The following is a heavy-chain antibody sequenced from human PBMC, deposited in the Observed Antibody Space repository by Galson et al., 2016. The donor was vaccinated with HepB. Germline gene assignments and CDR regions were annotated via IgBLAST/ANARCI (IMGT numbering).Heavy chain of an antibody. V-gene: IGHV1-69*06. CDR1: GGTFSNFA. D-gene: IGHD6-13*01. Sequence: SVKVSCKASGGTFSNFAISWLRQAPGQGLEWMGGIIPLFGATNYAQKFQGRVTITADKSTTTVYMDLSSLRSEDTAVYYCASFSSWYLSTFDIWGQGTMVTVSS. J-gene: IGHJ3*02. CDR2: IIPLFGAT. CDR3: ASFSSWYLSTFDI.